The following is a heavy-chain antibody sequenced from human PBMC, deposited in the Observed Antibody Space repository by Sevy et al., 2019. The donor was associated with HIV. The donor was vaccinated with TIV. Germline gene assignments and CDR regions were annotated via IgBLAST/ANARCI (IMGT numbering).Heavy chain of an antibody. CDR2: IIPIFGTA. Sequence: ASVKVSCKASGGTFSSYAISWVRQAPGQGLEWMGGIIPIFGTANYAQKFQGRVTITADESTSTAYMELSSLRSEDTAVYYCARGAQYSSGWMYYDYGMDVWGQGTTVTVSS. V-gene: IGHV1-69*13. CDR3: ARGAQYSSGWMYYDYGMDV. CDR1: GGTFSSYA. J-gene: IGHJ6*02. D-gene: IGHD6-19*01.